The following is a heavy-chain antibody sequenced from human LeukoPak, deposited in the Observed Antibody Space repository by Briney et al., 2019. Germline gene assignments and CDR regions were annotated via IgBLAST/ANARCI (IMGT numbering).Heavy chain of an antibody. CDR2: ISSSSSYI. D-gene: IGHD3-9*01. V-gene: IGHV3-21*01. Sequence: GGPLRLSCAASGFTFSSYSMNWVRQAPGKGLEWVSSISSSSSYIYYADSVKGRFTISRDNAKNSLYLQMNSLRAEDTAVYYCARDYPPYYDILTGYFDYWGQGTLVTVSS. CDR3: ARDYPPYYDILTGYFDY. CDR1: GFTFSSYS. J-gene: IGHJ4*02.